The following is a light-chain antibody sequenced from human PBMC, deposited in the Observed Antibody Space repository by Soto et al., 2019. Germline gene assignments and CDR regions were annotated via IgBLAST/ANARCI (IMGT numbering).Light chain of an antibody. CDR3: QQYGGVPYT. CDR1: RDVYINA. J-gene: IGKJ2*01. CDR2: GAS. V-gene: IGKV3-20*01. Sequence: VVLTQSPATLSLSPGEPATLSCRASRDVYINALAWYQQKPGRTPTLLIYGASTRATGIPDRFSATGSGTEFSLTISSVEPEDFAIYYCQQYGGVPYTFGQGTKLEIK.